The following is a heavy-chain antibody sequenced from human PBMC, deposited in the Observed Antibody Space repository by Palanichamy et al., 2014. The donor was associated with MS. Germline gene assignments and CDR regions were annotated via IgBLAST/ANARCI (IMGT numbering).Heavy chain of an antibody. V-gene: IGHV3-30*18. D-gene: IGHD6-19*01. CDR2: ISHDGSDQ. CDR1: GFSFNSYG. J-gene: IGHJ4*02. CDR3: AKVLAAGRLDTPYFDS. Sequence: QVELVESGGGVVQPGTSLRLSCVGSGFSFNSYGMHWVRQAPGKGLEWVARISHDGSDQYYPDSMKGRFIVSRDNSKNTVYLRLNNLTTEDTALYYCAKVLAAGRLDTPYFDSWGQGARVAVS.